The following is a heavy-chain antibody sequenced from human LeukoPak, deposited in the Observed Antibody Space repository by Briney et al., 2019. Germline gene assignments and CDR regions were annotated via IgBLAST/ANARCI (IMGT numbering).Heavy chain of an antibody. V-gene: IGHV1-18*01. CDR1: GYTFANYG. CDR3: ARAHVSRFGEFKGVDY. Sequence: GASVKVSCKASGYTFANYGISWVRQAPGQGLEWMGWISAYNGNTNYALKLQGRVTMTTDTSTSTAYMELRSLTSDDTAVYYCARAHVSRFGEFKGVDYWGQGTLVTVSS. J-gene: IGHJ4*02. D-gene: IGHD3-10*01. CDR2: ISAYNGNT.